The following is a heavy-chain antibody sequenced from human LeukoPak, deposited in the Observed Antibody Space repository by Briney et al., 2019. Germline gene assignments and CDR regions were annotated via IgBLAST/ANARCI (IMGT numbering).Heavy chain of an antibody. CDR3: ARQPVSSGWYQHSRALDY. V-gene: IGHV4-31*03. J-gene: IGHJ4*02. CDR1: GCSISSGGYY. CDR2: IYYSGST. D-gene: IGHD6-19*01. Sequence: SETLSLTCTVSGCSISSGGYYWSWIRQHPGKGLEWIGYIYYSGSTYYNPSLKSRVTISVDTSKNQFSLKLSSVTAADTAVYYCARQPVSSGWYQHSRALDYWGQGTLVTVSS.